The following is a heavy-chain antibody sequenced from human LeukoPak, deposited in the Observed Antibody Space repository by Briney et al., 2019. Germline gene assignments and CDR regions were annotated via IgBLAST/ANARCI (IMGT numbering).Heavy chain of an antibody. CDR2: IYHSGST. Sequence: PSETLSLTCAVSGGSISSGGYSWSWIRQPPGKGLEWIGYIYHSGSTYYNPSLKSRVTISVDRSKNQFSLKLSSVTAADTAVYYCASSRKDYDFWSGYPPRPYFDYWGQGTLVTVSS. V-gene: IGHV4-30-2*01. CDR1: GGSISSGGYS. CDR3: ASSRKDYDFWSGYPPRPYFDY. J-gene: IGHJ4*02. D-gene: IGHD3-3*01.